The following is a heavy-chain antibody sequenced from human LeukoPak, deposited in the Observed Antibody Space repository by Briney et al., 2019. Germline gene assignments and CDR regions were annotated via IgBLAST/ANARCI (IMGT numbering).Heavy chain of an antibody. Sequence: SRGSLRLSCAASGFTFSSYWMSWVRQAPGKGLEWVANIKQDGSEKYYVDSVKGRFTISRDNAKNSLYLQMNSLRAEDTAVYYCARVAASDYGDFNWFDPWGQGTLVTVSS. CDR2: IKQDGSEK. J-gene: IGHJ5*02. CDR3: ARVAASDYGDFNWFDP. D-gene: IGHD4-17*01. V-gene: IGHV3-7*01. CDR1: GFTFSSYW.